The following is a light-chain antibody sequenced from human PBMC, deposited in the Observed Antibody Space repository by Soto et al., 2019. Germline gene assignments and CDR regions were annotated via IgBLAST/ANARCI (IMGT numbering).Light chain of an antibody. J-gene: IGKJ4*01. CDR2: DAS. V-gene: IGKV1-5*01. CDR1: QSIGSW. Sequence: DIQMTQSPSTLSASVGDRVTITCRASQSIGSWLAWYQQKPGKAPKLLIYDASGLERGVPSRFSGSGSGTECNLTISSLQPDDFATYYCQQYKKYSTFGGGTKVEIK. CDR3: QQYKKYST.